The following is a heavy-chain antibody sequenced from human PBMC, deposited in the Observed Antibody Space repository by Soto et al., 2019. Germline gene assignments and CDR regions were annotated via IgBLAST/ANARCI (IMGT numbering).Heavy chain of an antibody. V-gene: IGHV3-30*18. CDR3: SKHESGWNDHFDD. J-gene: IGHJ4*02. CDR1: GFSFSSYG. CDR2: ISYAGTDE. Sequence: QVQLVESGGGVVQPGRHLRLSCAAYGFSFSSYGMHWFRQAPGKGLEWVAMISYAGTDEYYADSVKGRFTISRDNSKNAVYLQMNSLRPEDTAVYYCSKHESGWNDHFDDCRQGTLVTVSS. D-gene: IGHD1-1*01.